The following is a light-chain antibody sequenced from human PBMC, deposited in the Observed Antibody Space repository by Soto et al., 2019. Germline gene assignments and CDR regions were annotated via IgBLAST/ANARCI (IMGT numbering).Light chain of an antibody. CDR3: QQYTSFSWT. CDR2: EAS. CDR1: QSIRRW. V-gene: IGKV1-5*03. J-gene: IGKJ1*01. Sequence: DIQMTQSPSTLSAFVGGRVTITCRASQSIRRWLAWFQQKPGKAPKLLIYEASTLESGVPSRFSASGSGTEFTLTISSLQPDDFATYYCQQYTSFSWTFGQGTKVEIK.